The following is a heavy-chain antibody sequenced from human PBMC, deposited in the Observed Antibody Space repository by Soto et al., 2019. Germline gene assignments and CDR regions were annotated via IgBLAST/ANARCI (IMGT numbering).Heavy chain of an antibody. Sequence: SETLSLTCTVSGGSVSSGGYYWSWIRQHPGKGLEWIGYIYYSGSTYYNPSLKSRVTISVDTSKNQFSLKLSSVTAADTAVYYCARGGDYDFWSGYYPPDYWGQGTLVTVSS. CDR2: IYYSGST. J-gene: IGHJ4*02. D-gene: IGHD3-3*01. V-gene: IGHV4-31*03. CDR1: GGSVSSGGYY. CDR3: ARGGDYDFWSGYYPPDY.